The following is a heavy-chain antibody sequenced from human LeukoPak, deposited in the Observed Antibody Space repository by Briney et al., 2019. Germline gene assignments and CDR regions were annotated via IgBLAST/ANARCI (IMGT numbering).Heavy chain of an antibody. CDR1: GASMSKSF. V-gene: IGHV4-4*07. J-gene: IGHJ4*02. D-gene: IGHD2-15*01. CDR2: IYTSGTT. Sequence: PSETLSLTCTVSGASMSKSFWSWIRQPAGKGLEWIGRIYTSGTTNYNPSLKCRVTLSVDTSNNQFSLKLTSVTAADTALYYCARAPAGCGGTCAFDYWGQGTLVTVSS. CDR3: ARAPAGCGGTCAFDY.